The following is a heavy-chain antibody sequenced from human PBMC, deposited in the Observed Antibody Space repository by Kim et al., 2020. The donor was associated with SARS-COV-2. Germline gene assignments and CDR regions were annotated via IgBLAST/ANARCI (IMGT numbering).Heavy chain of an antibody. CDR2: ISYDGSNK. Sequence: GGSLRLSCAASGFTFSSYAMHWVRQAPGKGLEWVAVISYDGSNKYYADSVKGRFTISRDNSKNTLYLQMNSLRAEDTAVYYCARSGDIVVVFDYYGMDVWGQGTTVTVSS. D-gene: IGHD2-2*01. V-gene: IGHV3-30-3*01. CDR3: ARSGDIVVVFDYYGMDV. CDR1: GFTFSSYA. J-gene: IGHJ6*02.